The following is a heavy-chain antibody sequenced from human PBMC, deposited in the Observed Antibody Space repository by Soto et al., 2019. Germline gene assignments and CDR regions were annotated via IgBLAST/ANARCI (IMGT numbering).Heavy chain of an antibody. V-gene: IGHV4-34*01. Sequence: PSETLSLTCAVYGGSFCGYYWSWIRQPPGKGLEWIGEINHSGSTNYNPSLKSRVTISVDTSKNQFSLKLSSVTAADTAVYYCARGVATIDGYFDYWGQGTLVTVSS. CDR3: ARGVATIDGYFDY. CDR2: INHSGST. D-gene: IGHD5-12*01. J-gene: IGHJ4*02. CDR1: GGSFCGYY.